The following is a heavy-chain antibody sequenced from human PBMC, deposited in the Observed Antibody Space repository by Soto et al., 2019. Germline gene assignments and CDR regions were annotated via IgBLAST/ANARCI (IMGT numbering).Heavy chain of an antibody. D-gene: IGHD2-2*01. CDR2: IYYSGST. J-gene: IGHJ3*02. CDR3: ARHRPGLDDIVVVPAAHDAFDI. V-gene: IGHV4-39*01. CDR1: GGSISSSSYY. Sequence: QLQLQESGPGLVKPSETLSLTCTVSGGSISSSSYYWGWIRQPPGKGLEWIGSIYYSGSTYYNPSLKSRVTLPVDTSKNQFSLKLSSVTAADTAVYYCARHRPGLDDIVVVPAAHDAFDIWGQGTMVTVSS.